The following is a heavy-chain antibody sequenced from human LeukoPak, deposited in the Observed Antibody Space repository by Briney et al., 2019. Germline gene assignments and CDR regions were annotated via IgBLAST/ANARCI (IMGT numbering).Heavy chain of an antibody. J-gene: IGHJ4*02. CDR1: GGSLSSRGYY. V-gene: IGHV4-39*01. CDR2: ISYSGDT. CDR3: VSVHCSGNFCYGDS. Sequence: SETLSLTCTVSGGSLSSRGYYWGWIRQPPGKGLEWFATISYSGDTYYNPSLKTQVTVSIDTSKNQFSLKLSSVTAADMAVYFCVSVHCSGNFCYGDSWGRGTLVIVSS. D-gene: IGHD2-15*01.